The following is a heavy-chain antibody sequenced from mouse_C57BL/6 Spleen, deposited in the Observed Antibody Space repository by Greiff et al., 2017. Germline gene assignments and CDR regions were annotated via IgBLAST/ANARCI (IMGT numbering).Heavy chain of an antibody. J-gene: IGHJ4*01. CDR3: ARRYDGYYGLHAMDY. D-gene: IGHD2-3*01. CDR1: GFTFSDYG. V-gene: IGHV5-17*01. Sequence: EVKLVESGGGLVKPGGSLKLSCAASGFTFSDYGMHWVRQAPEKGLEWVAYISSGSSTIYYADTVKGRFTISRDNAKNTLFLQMTSLRSEDTAMYYCARRYDGYYGLHAMDYWGQGTSVTVSS. CDR2: ISSGSSTI.